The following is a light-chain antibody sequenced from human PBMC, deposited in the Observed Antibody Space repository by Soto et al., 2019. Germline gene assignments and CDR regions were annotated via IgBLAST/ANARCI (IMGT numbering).Light chain of an antibody. CDR3: QQYGSSPALT. Sequence: EIVMAPSPATLFVSPGERATLSCRSSQSVSSNLAWYQQKLGQAPRLLIYGASSRPNRIPDRFSGSGSGTDFTLTISRLEPEDFAVYYCQQYGSSPALTFGGGTKVDIK. V-gene: IGKV3-20*01. J-gene: IGKJ4*01. CDR1: QSVSSN. CDR2: GAS.